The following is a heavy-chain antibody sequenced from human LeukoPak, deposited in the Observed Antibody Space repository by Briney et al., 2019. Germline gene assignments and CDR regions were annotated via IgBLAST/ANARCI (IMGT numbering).Heavy chain of an antibody. D-gene: IGHD2-2*01. CDR3: AREYCSSTSCYRGNWFDP. CDR2: INPNSGGT. J-gene: IGHJ5*02. Sequence: ASVKVSCKASGYTFTGYYMHWVRQAPGQGLEWMGWINPNSGGTNYAQKLQGRVTMTRDTSISTAYMELSRLRSDGTAVYYCAREYCSSTSCYRGNWFDPWGQGTLVTVSS. V-gene: IGHV1-2*02. CDR1: GYTFTGYY.